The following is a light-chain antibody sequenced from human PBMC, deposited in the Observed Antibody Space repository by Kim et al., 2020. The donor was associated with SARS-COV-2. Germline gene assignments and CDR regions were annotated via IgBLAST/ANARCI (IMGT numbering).Light chain of an antibody. J-gene: IGKJ5*01. CDR1: QSVTSRY. Sequence: PGERATLACRASQSVTSRYLAWYQQKPGQAPRLLIYAASNRATGIPDRFIGSGSGTDFTLTISRLEPEDFATYYCQQYGTSPPVTFGQGTRLEIK. CDR3: QQYGTSPPVT. V-gene: IGKV3-20*01. CDR2: AAS.